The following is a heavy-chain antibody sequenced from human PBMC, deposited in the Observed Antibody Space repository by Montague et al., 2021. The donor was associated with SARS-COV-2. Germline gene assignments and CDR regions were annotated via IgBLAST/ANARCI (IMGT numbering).Heavy chain of an antibody. CDR1: GDSVKTNLYY. D-gene: IGHD3-16*02. CDR2: IYYTGTT. V-gene: IGHV4-39*01. J-gene: IGHJ4*02. Sequence: SETLSLTCTVSGDSVKTNLYYWGWIRQPPGKGLEWNGNIYYTGTTYYTPSLKSRVTMSVDTSKNQFSLKLTSVTAADTAVYYCAIHVTFGGVVVALDYWGQGHLVSVSS. CDR3: AIHVTFGGVVVALDY.